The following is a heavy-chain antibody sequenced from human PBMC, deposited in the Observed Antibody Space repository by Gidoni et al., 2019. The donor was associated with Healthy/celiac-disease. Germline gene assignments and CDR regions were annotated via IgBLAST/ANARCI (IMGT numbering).Heavy chain of an antibody. D-gene: IGHD1-1*01. J-gene: IGHJ6*03. CDR3: ARYNWNDVEALDWYMDV. CDR2: IYYSGST. Sequence: QLQLQESGPGLVKPSETLSLTCTVSGGSISSSSYYWGWIRQPPGKGLEWIGSIYYSGSTYYNPSLKSRVTISVDTSKNQFSLKLSSVTAADTAVYYCARYNWNDVEALDWYMDVWGKGTTVTVSS. CDR1: GGSISSSSYY. V-gene: IGHV4-39*01.